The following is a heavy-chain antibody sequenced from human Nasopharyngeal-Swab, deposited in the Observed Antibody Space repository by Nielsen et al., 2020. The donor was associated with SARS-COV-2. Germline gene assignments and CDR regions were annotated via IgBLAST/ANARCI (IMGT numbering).Heavy chain of an antibody. J-gene: IGHJ4*02. D-gene: IGHD3-16*02. CDR1: GGSISSGGYY. CDR3: ARGLRDYVWGSYRSYFDY. CDR2: IYYSGST. Sequence: SCTVSGGSISSGGYYWSWIRQHPGKGLEWIGYIYYSGSTYYNPSLKSRVTISVDTSKNQFSLKLSSVTAADTAVYYCARGLRDYVWGSYRSYFDYWGQGTLVTVPS. V-gene: IGHV4-31*02.